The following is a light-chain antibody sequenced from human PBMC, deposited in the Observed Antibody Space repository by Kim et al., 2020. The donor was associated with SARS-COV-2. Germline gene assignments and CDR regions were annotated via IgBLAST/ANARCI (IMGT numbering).Light chain of an antibody. Sequence: DIQMTQSPSSLAASVGDRVTIPCRASQHISRWLVWYQQKPDKAPTSLIYAAYTLRSGVPSRFSGSISGTEFTLTITSLQPEDFATYYCQQYHDYPPTFGGGTKLEI. CDR1: QHISRW. V-gene: IGKV1D-16*01. CDR3: QQYHDYPPT. CDR2: AAY. J-gene: IGKJ4*01.